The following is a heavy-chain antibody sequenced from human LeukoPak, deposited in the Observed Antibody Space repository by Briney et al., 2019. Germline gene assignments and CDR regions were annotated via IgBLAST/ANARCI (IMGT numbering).Heavy chain of an antibody. V-gene: IGHV5-51*01. CDR2: IYPGVSDT. CDR1: GYSFTSYW. D-gene: IGHD1-26*01. CDR3: ARVLLYYYYYYMDV. Sequence: GESLKISCKGSGYSFTSYWIGWVGQMPGKGLEWMGIIYPGVSDTRYSPSFQGQVTSSADKSISTAYLQWSSLRASDTAMYYCARVLLYYYYYYMDVWGKRATVTVSS. J-gene: IGHJ6*03.